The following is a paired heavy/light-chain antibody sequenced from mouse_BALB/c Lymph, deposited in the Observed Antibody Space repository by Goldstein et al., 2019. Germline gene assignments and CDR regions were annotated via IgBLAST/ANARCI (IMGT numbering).Heavy chain of an antibody. J-gene: IGHJ2*01. Sequence: QVQLQQPGAELVKPGASVKMSCKASGYTFTSYWINWVKQRPGQGLEWIGDIYPGRGITNYNEKFKSKATLTLDTSSSTAYMQLSSLTSEDSAVYYCSRSDWGGGFFDYWGQGTTLTVSS. CDR1: GYTFTSYW. CDR3: SRSDWGGGFFDY. CDR2: IYPGRGIT. D-gene: IGHD4-1*01. V-gene: IGHV1-55*01.
Light chain of an antibody. CDR3: QQWSSNPWT. CDR1: SSVSY. V-gene: IGKV4-72*01. J-gene: IGKJ1*01. Sequence: QIVLSQSPAILSASPGEKVTMTCRASSSVSYMHWYQQKPGSSPKPWIYATSNLASGVPARFSGSGSGTSYSLTISRVEAEDAATYYCQQWSSNPWTFGGGTKLEIK. CDR2: ATS.